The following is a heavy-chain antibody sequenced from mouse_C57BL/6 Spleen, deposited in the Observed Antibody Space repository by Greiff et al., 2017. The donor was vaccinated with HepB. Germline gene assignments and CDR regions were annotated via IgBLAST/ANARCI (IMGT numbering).Heavy chain of an antibody. J-gene: IGHJ3*01. CDR1: GFTFSNYW. CDR2: IRLKSDNYAT. Sequence: EVKLMESGGGLVQPGGSMKLSCVASGFTFSNYWMNWVRQSPEKGLEWVAQIRLKSDNYATHYAESVKGRFTISRDDSKSSVYLQMNNLRAEDTGIYYCTLANWFAYWGQGTLVTVSA. CDR3: TLANWFAY. V-gene: IGHV6-3*01.